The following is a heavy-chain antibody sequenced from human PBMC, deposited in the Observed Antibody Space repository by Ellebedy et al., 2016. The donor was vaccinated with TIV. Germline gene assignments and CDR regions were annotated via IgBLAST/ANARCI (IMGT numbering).Heavy chain of an antibody. CDR2: ISSYGGSP. V-gene: IGHV3-64D*09. J-gene: IGHJ4*02. CDR3: VKWGYKYGFGDY. CDR1: GFSFSSYA. D-gene: IGHD5-18*01. Sequence: GESLKISCSASGFSFSSYAMYWIRQAPGKGLEYVSAISSYGGSPFHADAVKGRFTISRDNSKTTLYLQMSSLRPEDTAVYYCVKWGYKYGFGDYWGQGTLVTVSS.